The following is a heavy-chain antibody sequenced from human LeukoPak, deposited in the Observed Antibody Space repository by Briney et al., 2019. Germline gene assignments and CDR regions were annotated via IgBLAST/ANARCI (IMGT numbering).Heavy chain of an antibody. CDR1: GFTFSSYA. D-gene: IGHD2-2*01. Sequence: PGGSLRLSCAASGFTFSSYAMSWVRQAPGKGLEWVSAISGSGGSTYYADSVKGRFTISRDNSKNTLYLQMNSLRAEDTAVYYCAKDRATDAVVPAAIGWFDPWGQGTLVPAAIGWFDPWGQGTLVTVSS. V-gene: IGHV3-23*01. CDR3: AKDRATDAVVPAAIGWFDPWGQGTLVPAAIGWFDP. J-gene: IGHJ5*02. CDR2: ISGSGGST.